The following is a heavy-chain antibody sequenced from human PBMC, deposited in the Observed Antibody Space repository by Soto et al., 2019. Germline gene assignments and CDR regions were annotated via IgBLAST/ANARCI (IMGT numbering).Heavy chain of an antibody. CDR1: GGSISSGDYY. Sequence: SETLSLTCTVSGGSISSGDYYWSWIRQPPGKGLEWIGYIYYSGSTYYNPSLKSRVTISVDTSKNQFSLKLSSVTAADTAVYYCARDLRGYSGYGAVAGTDYWGQGTMVTVYS. D-gene: IGHD5-12*01. CDR3: ARDLRGYSGYGAVAGTDY. J-gene: IGHJ4*02. V-gene: IGHV4-30-4*01. CDR2: IYYSGST.